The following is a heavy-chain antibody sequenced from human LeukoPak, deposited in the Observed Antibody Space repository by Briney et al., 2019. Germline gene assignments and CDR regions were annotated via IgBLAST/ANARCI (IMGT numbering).Heavy chain of an antibody. D-gene: IGHD1-26*01. J-gene: IGHJ6*03. V-gene: IGHV3-21*01. CDR1: GFTFSSYS. CDR3: ARSGSYDYYMDV. Sequence: RTGGSLRLSCAASGFTFSSYSMNWVRQAPGKGLEWVSSISSSSSYIYYADSVKGRFTISRDNAKNSLYLQMNSLRAEDTAVYYRARSGSYDYYMDVWGKGTTVTVSS. CDR2: ISSSSSYI.